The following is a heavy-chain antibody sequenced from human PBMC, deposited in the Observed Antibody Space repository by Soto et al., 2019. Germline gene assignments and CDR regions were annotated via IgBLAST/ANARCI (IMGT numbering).Heavy chain of an antibody. CDR3: VKVAGLKSGYYHAMEV. J-gene: IGHJ6*02. CDR1: GYSFTGHD. Sequence: QVQLVQSGAEVRKPGASVRVSCKASGYSFTGHDVNWVRQASGQGLEWMGWVNPKSGGTGYSQKFQGRVTLSRATSKNTAYMDLSGLTSQDTALYYCVKVAGLKSGYYHAMEVWGQGTTVTLSS. CDR2: VNPKSGGT. V-gene: IGHV1-8*01. D-gene: IGHD2-21*02.